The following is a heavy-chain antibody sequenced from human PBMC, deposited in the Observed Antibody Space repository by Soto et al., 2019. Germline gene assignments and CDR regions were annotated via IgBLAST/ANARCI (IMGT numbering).Heavy chain of an antibody. Sequence: GASVKVSCKASGGTFSSYAISWVRQAPGQGLEWMGGIIPIFGTANYEQKFQGRVTITADESTSTAYMELSSLRSEDTAVYYCARDERGYYYDSSGYYSPFDYWGQGTLVTVSS. D-gene: IGHD3-22*01. J-gene: IGHJ4*02. CDR1: GGTFSSYA. CDR2: IIPIFGTA. CDR3: ARDERGYYYDSSGYYSPFDY. V-gene: IGHV1-69*13.